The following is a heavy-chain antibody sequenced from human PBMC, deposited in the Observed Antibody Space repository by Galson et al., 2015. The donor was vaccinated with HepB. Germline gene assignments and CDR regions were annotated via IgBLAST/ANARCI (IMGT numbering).Heavy chain of an antibody. CDR1: GFTFSSYG. CDR2: IWYDGSNK. V-gene: IGHV3-33*01. J-gene: IGHJ5*02. Sequence: SLRLSCAASGFTFSSYGMHWVRQAPGKGLEWVAVIWYDGSNKYYADSVKGRFTISRDNSKNTLYLQMNSLRAEDTAVYYCARTALLWFGEGWFDPWGQGTLATVSS. CDR3: ARTALLWFGEGWFDP. D-gene: IGHD3-10*01.